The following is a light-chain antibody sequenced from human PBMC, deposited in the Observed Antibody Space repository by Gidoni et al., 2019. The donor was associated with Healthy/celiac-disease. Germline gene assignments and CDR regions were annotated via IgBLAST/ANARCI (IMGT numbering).Light chain of an antibody. CDR3: QQSSSTLWT. Sequence: DTQMTQSPSSLSASVGDRVTITCRASQSISSYLNWYQQKPGKAPKLLIYGASNLQSGVASRFSGSGSGTDFTLTISSLQPEDFATYYCQQSSSTLWTFXXXTKVEIK. CDR1: QSISSY. J-gene: IGKJ1*01. V-gene: IGKV1-39*01. CDR2: GAS.